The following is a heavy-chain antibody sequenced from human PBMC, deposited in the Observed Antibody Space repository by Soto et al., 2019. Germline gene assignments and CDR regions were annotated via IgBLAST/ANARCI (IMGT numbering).Heavy chain of an antibody. J-gene: IGHJ4*02. D-gene: IGHD6-13*01. Sequence: EVQLVESGGGLVQPGGSLRLSCAASGFTFSIYWMHWVRQAPGKGLEWVSAISGSGGSTYYADSVKGRFTISRDNSKNTLYLQMNSLRAEDTAVYYCAKVVAAAGTFDYWGQGTLVTVSS. CDR2: ISGSGGST. CDR3: AKVVAAAGTFDY. CDR1: GFTFSIYW. V-gene: IGHV3-23*04.